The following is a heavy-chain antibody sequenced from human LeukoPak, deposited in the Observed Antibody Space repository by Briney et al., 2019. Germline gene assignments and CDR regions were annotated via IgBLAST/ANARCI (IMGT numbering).Heavy chain of an antibody. CDR1: GGTFSSYA. J-gene: IGHJ4*02. CDR3: AREGLRFNLPNHIDY. D-gene: IGHD3-3*01. V-gene: IGHV1-69*06. Sequence: ASVKVSCKASGGTFSSYAISWVRQAPGQGLEWMGGIIPIFDTANYAQKFQGRVTITADKSTSTAYMELSSLRSEDTAVYYCAREGLRFNLPNHIDYWGQGTLVTVSS. CDR2: IIPIFDTA.